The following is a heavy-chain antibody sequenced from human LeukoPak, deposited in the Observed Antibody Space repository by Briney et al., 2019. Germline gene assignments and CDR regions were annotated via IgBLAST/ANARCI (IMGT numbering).Heavy chain of an antibody. J-gene: IGHJ4*02. D-gene: IGHD3-22*01. CDR1: GVSFSGYY. V-gene: IGHV4-34*01. Sequence: PSETLSLTCAVYGVSFSGYYWSWIRQPPGKGLEWIGEINHSGSTNYNPSLKSRVTISVDTSKNQFSLKLSSVPAADTAVYYCARTNYSDSSAYDYWGQATLVTVSS. CDR2: INHSGST. CDR3: ARTNYSDSSAYDY.